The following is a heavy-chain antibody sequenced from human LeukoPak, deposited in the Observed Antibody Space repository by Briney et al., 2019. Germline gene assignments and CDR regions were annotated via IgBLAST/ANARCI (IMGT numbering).Heavy chain of an antibody. CDR2: ISYDGSNK. V-gene: IGHV3-30*03. D-gene: IGHD3-10*01. CDR1: GFTFSSYG. J-gene: IGHJ5*02. CDR3: ARHNLLPPLLKLLRKPGWFDP. Sequence: GGSLRLSCAASGFTFSSYGMHWVRQAPGKGLEWVAVISYDGSNKYYADSVKGRFTISRDNSKNTLYLQMNSLRAEDTAVYYCARHNLLPPLLKLLRKPGWFDPWGQGTLVTVSS.